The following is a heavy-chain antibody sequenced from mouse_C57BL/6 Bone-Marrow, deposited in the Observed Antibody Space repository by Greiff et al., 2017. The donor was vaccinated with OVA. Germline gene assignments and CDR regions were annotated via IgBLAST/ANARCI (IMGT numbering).Heavy chain of an antibody. Sequence: QVQLQQSGAELVRPGASVKLSCKASGFTLTSYAIRWVKQRTGQGLEWIGAIYPKSGDTNYNEKFKGKATITADKSSITADMELRSLTSEDSAVYFWALAEYRNFDGRGTGITVT. CDR2: IYPKSGDT. J-gene: IGHJ1*03. CDR1: GFTLTSYA. D-gene: IGHD5-1*01. CDR3: ALAEYRNFDG. V-gene: IGHV1-81*01.